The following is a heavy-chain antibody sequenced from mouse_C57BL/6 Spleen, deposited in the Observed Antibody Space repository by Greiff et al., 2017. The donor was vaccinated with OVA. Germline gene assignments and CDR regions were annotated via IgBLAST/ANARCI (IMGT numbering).Heavy chain of an antibody. D-gene: IGHD1-1*01. V-gene: IGHV1-7*01. J-gene: IGHJ3*01. Sequence: VQLQQSGAELAKPGASVKLSCKASGYTFTSYWMHWVKQGPGQGLEWIGYINPSSGYTKYNQKFKDKATLTADKSSSTAYMQLSSLSYEDSAVYYCARAPTITTVVEGWFAYWGQGTLVTVSA. CDR1: GYTFTSYW. CDR3: ARAPTITTVVEGWFAY. CDR2: INPSSGYT.